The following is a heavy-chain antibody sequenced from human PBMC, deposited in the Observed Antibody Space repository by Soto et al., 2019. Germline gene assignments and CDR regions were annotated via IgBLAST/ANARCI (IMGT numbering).Heavy chain of an antibody. CDR3: ARAYVVVPAAGRHFNYYYYGMDV. Sequence: GGSLRLSCAASGFTFSSYAMHWVRQAPGKGLEWVAVISYDGSNKYYADSVKGRFTISRDNSKNTLYLQMNSLRAEDTAVYYCARAYVVVPAAGRHFNYYYYGMDVWGQGTTVPVSS. J-gene: IGHJ6*02. V-gene: IGHV3-30-3*01. CDR2: ISYDGSNK. CDR1: GFTFSSYA. D-gene: IGHD2-2*01.